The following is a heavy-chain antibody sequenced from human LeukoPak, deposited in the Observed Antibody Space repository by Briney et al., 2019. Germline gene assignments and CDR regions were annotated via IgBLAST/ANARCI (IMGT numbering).Heavy chain of an antibody. CDR2: ISVDGGGT. CDR1: GFTFSMYA. CDR3: AKDSVGVAGPDY. D-gene: IGHD6-19*01. J-gene: IGHJ4*02. V-gene: IGHV3-23*01. Sequence: PGGSLRLSCAASGFTFSMYAMSWVRQAPGKGLEWVSVISVDGGGTYYADSVKGRFTISRDNSKSTLYLQMNSLRAEDTAVYYCAKDSVGVAGPDYCGQGSLVTVSS.